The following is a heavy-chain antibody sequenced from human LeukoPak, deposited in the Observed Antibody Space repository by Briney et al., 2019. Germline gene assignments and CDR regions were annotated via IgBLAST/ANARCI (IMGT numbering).Heavy chain of an antibody. J-gene: IGHJ4*02. V-gene: IGHV4-59*01. CDR2: IYYSGST. CDR1: GGSISSYY. Sequence: SETLSLTCTVSGGSISSYYWSWIRQPPGKGLEWIGYIYYSGSTNYNPSLKSRVTISVDMSKNQFSLKLSSVTAADTAVYYCARGQFVGLLSIWGQGTLVTVSS. CDR3: ARGQFVGLLSI. D-gene: IGHD2-21*01.